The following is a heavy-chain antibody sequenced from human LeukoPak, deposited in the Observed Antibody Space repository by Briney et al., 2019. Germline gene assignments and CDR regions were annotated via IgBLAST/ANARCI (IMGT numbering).Heavy chain of an antibody. CDR1: GFTFSDYY. Sequence: GGSLRLPCAASGFTFSDYYMSWIRQAPGKGLEWVSYISSSSSNRNYADSVKGRFTISRDNAKNSLYLQMNSLRAEDTAVYYCARAQYYLDSWGQGTLVTVSS. J-gene: IGHJ4*02. CDR2: ISSSSSNR. V-gene: IGHV3-11*06. CDR3: ARAQYYLDS.